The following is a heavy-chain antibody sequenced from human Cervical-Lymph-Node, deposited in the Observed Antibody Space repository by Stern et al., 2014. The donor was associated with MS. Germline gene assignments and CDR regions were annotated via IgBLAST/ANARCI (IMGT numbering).Heavy chain of an antibody. J-gene: IGHJ5*02. CDR2: IIPIFGTA. CDR1: GGTFSSYA. CDR3: ARELGALFGYCSGGSCLNWFDP. D-gene: IGHD2-15*01. Sequence: QLVQSGAEVKKPGSSVKVSCKASGGTFSSYAISWVRQAPGQGLEWMGGIIPIFGTANYAQKFQGRVTITADESTSTAYMELSSLRSEDTAVYYCARELGALFGYCSGGSCLNWFDPWGQGTLVTVSS. V-gene: IGHV1-69*01.